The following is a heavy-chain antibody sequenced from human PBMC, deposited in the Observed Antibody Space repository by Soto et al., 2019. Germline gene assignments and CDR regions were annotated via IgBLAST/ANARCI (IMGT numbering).Heavy chain of an antibody. D-gene: IGHD4-17*01. V-gene: IGHV4-59*08. CDR1: SGPDRSHN. CDR3: VRQGIDYLHGLVDV. Sequence: QVQLQQSGPRLVKPSETLSLTCTVSSGPDRSHNWGWIRQPPGRGLEWIGYVYYTGDTAYNPSLRGRVTISADTSTTDISLTLNSGTAADTAVYYCVRQGIDYLHGLVDVWGQGTTVSVSS. J-gene: IGHJ6*02. CDR2: VYYTGDT.